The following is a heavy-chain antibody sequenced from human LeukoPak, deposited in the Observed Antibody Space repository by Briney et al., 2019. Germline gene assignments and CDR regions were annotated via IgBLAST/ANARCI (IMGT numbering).Heavy chain of an antibody. J-gene: IGHJ4*02. CDR1: GGTFISYA. D-gene: IGHD3-10*01. V-gene: IGHV1-69*04. Sequence: GSSVKVSCKGSGGTFISYAISWVRQAPGQGLEWMGRIIPILGIANYAQKFQGRVTITADKSTSTAYMELSSLRSEDTAVYYCARVGWFGEFRLDYWGQGTLVTVSS. CDR2: IIPILGIA. CDR3: ARVGWFGEFRLDY.